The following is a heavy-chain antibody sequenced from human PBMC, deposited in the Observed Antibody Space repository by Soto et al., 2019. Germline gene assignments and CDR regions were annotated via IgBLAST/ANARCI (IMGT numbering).Heavy chain of an antibody. D-gene: IGHD2-15*01. CDR3: ARDSRDCSGGSCYSVYAFDI. CDR1: GGSISSGGYS. V-gene: IGHV4-30-2*01. Sequence: PSETLSLTCAVSGGSISSGGYSWSWIRQPPGKGLEWIGYIYHSGSTYYNPSLKSRVTISVDRSKNQFSLKLSSVTAADTAVYYCARDSRDCSGGSCYSVYAFDIWGQGTMVTGS. J-gene: IGHJ3*02. CDR2: IYHSGST.